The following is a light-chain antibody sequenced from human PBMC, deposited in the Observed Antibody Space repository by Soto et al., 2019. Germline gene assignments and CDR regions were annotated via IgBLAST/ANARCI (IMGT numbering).Light chain of an antibody. V-gene: IGKV1-39*01. CDR1: QDISGR. CDR2: GAS. CDR3: QQCYSLPLS. Sequence: DIHMTQSPSSLSASIGETVTIACRAIQDISGRLNWYQQTRGRVPKLLIYGASNLESGVPSRVSGSGSGTDFTLTISGLQPEDFASYYCQQCYSLPLSFGGGTKVDI. J-gene: IGKJ4*01.